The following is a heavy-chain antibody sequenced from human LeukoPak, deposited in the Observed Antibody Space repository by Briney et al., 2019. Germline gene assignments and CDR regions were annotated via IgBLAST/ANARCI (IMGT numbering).Heavy chain of an antibody. CDR3: ARWGGGFDY. Sequence: GGSLRLSCAASGFTFTFYWVSWVRQAPGKGLEWVANIKQDGSEKYYVDSVKGRFTISRDNAKNSLYLPMNTLRAEDAAVYYCARWGGGFDYWGQGPLVTVSS. D-gene: IGHD3-16*01. J-gene: IGHJ4*02. CDR1: GFTFTFYW. CDR2: IKQDGSEK. V-gene: IGHV3-7*05.